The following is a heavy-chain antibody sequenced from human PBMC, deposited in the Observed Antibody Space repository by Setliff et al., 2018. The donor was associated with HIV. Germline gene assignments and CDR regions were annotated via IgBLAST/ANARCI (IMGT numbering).Heavy chain of an antibody. J-gene: IGHJ4*02. CDR2: IYENAYA. V-gene: IGHV4-59*12. Sequence: SETLSPTCTVSGGSMNNYYWNWIRQTPGKGLEWIGYIYENAYAHYTVSLRSRVTVSMDTSKNQFSLTLRSVTAADRAVYYCARAQMHRGVVSWSLYYFDYWGQGALVTVSS. D-gene: IGHD3-10*01. CDR3: ARAQMHRGVVSWSLYYFDY. CDR1: GGSMNNYY.